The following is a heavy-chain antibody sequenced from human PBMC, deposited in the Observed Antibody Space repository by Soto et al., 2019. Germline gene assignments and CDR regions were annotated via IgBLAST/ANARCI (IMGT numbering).Heavy chain of an antibody. CDR3: TTDWVQYYDSSGYYAFYI. V-gene: IGHV3-15*07. D-gene: IGHD3-22*01. J-gene: IGHJ3*02. Sequence: EVQLVESGGGLVKPGGSLRLSCAASGFTFSNAWMNWVRQAPGKGLEWVGRIKSKTDGGTTDYAAPVKGRFTISRDDSKNTLYLQMNSLKTEDTAVYYCTTDWVQYYDSSGYYAFYIWGQGTMVTVSS. CDR2: IKSKTDGGTT. CDR1: GFTFSNAW.